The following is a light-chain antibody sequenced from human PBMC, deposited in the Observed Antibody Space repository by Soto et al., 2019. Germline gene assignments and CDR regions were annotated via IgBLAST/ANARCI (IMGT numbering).Light chain of an antibody. J-gene: IGLJ2*01. Sequence: QSALTRPPSASGTPGQRVTISCSGSSSNIGNRHVFWYQQLPGTAPKHLIYRNDQRPSGVPDRFSGSKSGTSASLAISGLRSEDEGDYYCAAWDDSLSSVFFGGGTKLTVL. CDR3: AAWDDSLSSVF. V-gene: IGLV1-47*01. CDR1: SSNIGNRH. CDR2: RND.